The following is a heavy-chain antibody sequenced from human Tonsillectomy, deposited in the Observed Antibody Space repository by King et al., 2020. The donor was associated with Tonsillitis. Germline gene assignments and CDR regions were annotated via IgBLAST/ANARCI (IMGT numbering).Heavy chain of an antibody. J-gene: IGHJ4*02. CDR1: GFTFSDYY. Sequence: VQLVESGGGLVKPGGSLRLSCAASGFTFSDYYMSWIRQAPGKGLEWVSYISSSSSYTNYADSVKGRSTISRDNAKNSLYLQMNSLRAEDTAVYYCARDDYYASSGFLSDYWGQGTLVTVSS. CDR3: ARDDYYASSGFLSDY. V-gene: IGHV3-11*05. CDR2: ISSSSSYT. D-gene: IGHD3-22*01.